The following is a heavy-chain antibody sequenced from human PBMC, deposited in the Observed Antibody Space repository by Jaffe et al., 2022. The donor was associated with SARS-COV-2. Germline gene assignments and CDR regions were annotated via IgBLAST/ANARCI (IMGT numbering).Heavy chain of an antibody. J-gene: IGHJ4*02. CDR2: IWPDDSNT. D-gene: IGHD4-17*01. CDR1: GYSFTSNW. V-gene: IGHV5-51*01. Sequence: EVQLVQSGAEVKKPGESLKISCKSSGYSFTSNWIGWVRQMPGKGLEWMGIIWPDDSNTKYSPSFQGQVTISVDKSISTAYLQWSSLKASDTAMYYCARPTYGAADYWGQGTLVTVSS. CDR3: ARPTYGAADY.